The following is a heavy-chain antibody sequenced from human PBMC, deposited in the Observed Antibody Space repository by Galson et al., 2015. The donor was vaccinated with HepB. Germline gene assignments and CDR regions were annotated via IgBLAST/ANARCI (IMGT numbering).Heavy chain of an antibody. CDR2: IYPGDSDT. Sequence: SGYSFTSYWIGWVRQMPGKGLEWMGIIYPGDSDTRYSPSFQGQVTISADKSISTAYLQWSSLKASDTAMYYCARIVGATFVRAPDIPDYWGQGTLVTVSS. CDR1: GYSFTSYW. D-gene: IGHD1-26*01. V-gene: IGHV5-51*01. CDR3: ARIVGATFVRAPDIPDY. J-gene: IGHJ4*02.